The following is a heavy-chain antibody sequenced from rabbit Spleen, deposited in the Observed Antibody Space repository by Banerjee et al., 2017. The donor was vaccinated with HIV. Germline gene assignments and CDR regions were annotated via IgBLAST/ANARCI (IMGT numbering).Heavy chain of an antibody. CDR1: GFSFGDRDV. V-gene: IGHV1S45*01. CDR3: ARDTGSSFSSYGMDL. J-gene: IGHJ6*01. CDR2: IGTTSGTT. Sequence: LEESGGGLVQPEGSLALTCKASGFSFGDRDVMCWVRQAPGKGLEWIGCIGTTSGTTWYASWAKGRFTISKTSSTTVTLQMTRLTAADTATYFCARDTGSSFSSYGMDLWGQGTLVTVS. D-gene: IGHD8-1*01.